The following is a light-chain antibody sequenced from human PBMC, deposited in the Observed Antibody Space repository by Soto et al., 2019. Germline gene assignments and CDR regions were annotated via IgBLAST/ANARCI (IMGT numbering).Light chain of an antibody. V-gene: IGKV3D-11*02. CDR3: QQRSNWPIT. CDR2: DAS. Sequence: EIVLTQSPATLSLSPGERATLSCRASQSVSSYLAWYQQKPGQAPRLLIYDASNRATGIPARFSGSGPGTDFTLTISSLEPEDFAVYYCQQRSNWPITFGLGTRLDIK. J-gene: IGKJ5*01. CDR1: QSVSSY.